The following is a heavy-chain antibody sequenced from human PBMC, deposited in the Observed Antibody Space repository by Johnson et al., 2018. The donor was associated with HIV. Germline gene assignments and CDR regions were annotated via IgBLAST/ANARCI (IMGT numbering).Heavy chain of an antibody. D-gene: IGHD1-26*01. Sequence: VQLVESGGGLVKAGGSLRLSCAASGFTFSDYYMSWIRQAPGKGLEWVANIKQDGSEKYYVDSVKGRFTISRDNDENSLNLQMNSLRAEDTAVYYCARDAPGGRYYKGAFDIWGQGTMVTVSS. CDR1: GFTFSDYY. J-gene: IGHJ3*02. V-gene: IGHV3-7*03. CDR3: ARDAPGGRYYKGAFDI. CDR2: IKQDGSEK.